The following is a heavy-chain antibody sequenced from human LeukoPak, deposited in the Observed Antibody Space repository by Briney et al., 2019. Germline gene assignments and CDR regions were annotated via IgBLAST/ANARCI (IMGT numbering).Heavy chain of an antibody. Sequence: ASVKVSCKASGYTFTSYYMHWVRQAPGQGLEWMGIINPSGGSTSYAQKFQGRVTMTRDTSTSTVYMELSSLRSDDTAVYYCARATPSRYFDYWGQGTLVTVSS. CDR2: INPSGGST. J-gene: IGHJ4*02. CDR3: ARATPSRYFDY. V-gene: IGHV1-46*01. D-gene: IGHD2-15*01. CDR1: GYTFTSYY.